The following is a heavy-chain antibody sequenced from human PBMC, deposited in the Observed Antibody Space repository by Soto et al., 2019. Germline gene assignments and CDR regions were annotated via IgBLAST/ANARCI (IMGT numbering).Heavy chain of an antibody. CDR1: GFSFGSDW. Sequence: DVQLTESGGGLVQPGGSLRLSCGASGFSFGSDWMAWVRQAPGKGLEWVANIRNDGSQEHYADSVRGRFSVSRDNAKDSLYLQINSLRLVYTAVYYCTRDANYRDDSAYYDVFDIWGQGTMVTVSS. CDR2: IRNDGSQE. D-gene: IGHD3-16*01. CDR3: TRDANYRDDSAYYDVFDI. J-gene: IGHJ3*02. V-gene: IGHV3-7*05.